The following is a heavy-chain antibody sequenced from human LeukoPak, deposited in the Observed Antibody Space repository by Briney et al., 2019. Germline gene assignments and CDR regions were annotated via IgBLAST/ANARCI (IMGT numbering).Heavy chain of an antibody. CDR2: INLRDSDT. CDR3: ARRDTAMVTGGDFDY. D-gene: IGHD5-18*01. Sequence: PGESLKISCKGSGYSFTSYWIGWVRQTPGKGLEWMGIINLRDSDTRYSPSFQGEVTISADKSISTAYLQGSSLKASDTAMYYCARRDTAMVTGGDFDYWGQGTLVPVFS. CDR1: GYSFTSYW. J-gene: IGHJ4*02. V-gene: IGHV5-51*01.